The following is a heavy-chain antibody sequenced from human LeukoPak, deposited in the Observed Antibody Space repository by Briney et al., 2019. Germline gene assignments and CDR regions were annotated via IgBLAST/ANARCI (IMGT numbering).Heavy chain of an antibody. V-gene: IGHV1-8*01. Sequence: ASLRVSCKASGYTFTSYDINWGRQAPGQGREWMGWMNPNSGNTGYAQKFQGRVTMTRKTSISTAYMELSSLRSEDTAVYYCARGDFIAVAGTDYYYGMDVWGQGTTVTVSS. CDR3: ARGDFIAVAGTDYYYGMDV. D-gene: IGHD6-19*01. J-gene: IGHJ6*02. CDR2: MNPNSGNT. CDR1: GYTFTSYD.